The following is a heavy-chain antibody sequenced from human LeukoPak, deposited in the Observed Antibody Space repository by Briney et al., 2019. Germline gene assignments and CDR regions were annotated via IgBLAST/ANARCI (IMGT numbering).Heavy chain of an antibody. CDR1: GFTFSSYA. Sequence: GGSLRLSCAASGFTFSSYAMSSVRQAPGKGLEWVSAISGSGGSTYYADSVKGRFTISRDNSKNTLYLQMNSLRAEDTAVYYCAKQQGSSSWYGDGFDYWGQGTLVTVSS. J-gene: IGHJ4*02. CDR2: ISGSGGST. CDR3: AKQQGSSSWYGDGFDY. V-gene: IGHV3-23*01. D-gene: IGHD6-13*01.